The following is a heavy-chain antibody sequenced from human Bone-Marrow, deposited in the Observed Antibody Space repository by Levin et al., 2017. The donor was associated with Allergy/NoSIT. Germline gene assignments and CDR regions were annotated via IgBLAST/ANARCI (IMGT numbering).Heavy chain of an antibody. CDR2: IKQDGSEK. V-gene: IGHV3-7*01. J-gene: IGHJ3*02. CDR3: ARAKCSSTSCYPKQVGAFDI. CDR1: GFTFSSYW. Sequence: PGGSLRLSCAASGFTFSSYWMSWVRQAPGKGLEWVANIKQDGSEKYYVDSVKGRFTISRDNAKNSLYLQMNSLRAEDTAVYYCARAKCSSTSCYPKQVGAFDIWGQGTMVTVSS. D-gene: IGHD2-2*01.